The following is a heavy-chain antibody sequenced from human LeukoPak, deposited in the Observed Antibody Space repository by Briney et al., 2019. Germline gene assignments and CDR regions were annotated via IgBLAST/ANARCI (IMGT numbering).Heavy chain of an antibody. V-gene: IGHV3-74*01. CDR1: GXIFSSYW. Sequence: GGSLRLSCAASGXIFSSYWMHWVXQAPGRGLVWVSRINGGGSSTRYSASVKGRCTISRDNAKNTLYVQMNSLRVDDTAVYYCARTHFDSSGYYDAFDIWGQGTLVTVSS. D-gene: IGHD3-22*01. CDR3: ARTHFDSSGYYDAFDI. CDR2: INGGGSST. J-gene: IGHJ3*02.